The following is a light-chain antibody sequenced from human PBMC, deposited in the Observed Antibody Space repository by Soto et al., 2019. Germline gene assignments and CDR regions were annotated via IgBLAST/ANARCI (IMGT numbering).Light chain of an antibody. V-gene: IGLV2-11*01. CDR3: CSYAGTYNFWV. CDR1: NSDIGGYNY. CDR2: DVS. Sequence: QSALTQPRSVSGSPGQSVTISCTGTNSDIGGYNYVSWYQQHPGKAPKVMIYDVSGRPSGVPDRFSGSKSGNTASLTISGLQADDEADYYCCSYAGTYNFWVFGGGTKLTVL. J-gene: IGLJ3*02.